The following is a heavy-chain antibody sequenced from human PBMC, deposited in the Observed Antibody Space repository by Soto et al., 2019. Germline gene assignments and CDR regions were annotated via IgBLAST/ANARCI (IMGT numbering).Heavy chain of an antibody. Sequence: EVQLVESGGGLIQPGGSLRLSCAVSGFTVSNTYMSWVRQAPGKGLEWISVIYRGLATYYADSVKGRFTISRDDSRNTVYVQMNSLTTEDTAVYFCARDRSDSSRADSFDIWGQGTMVTVSS. V-gene: IGHV3-53*01. D-gene: IGHD6-25*01. CDR2: IYRGLAT. CDR3: ARDRSDSSRADSFDI. CDR1: GFTVSNTY. J-gene: IGHJ3*02.